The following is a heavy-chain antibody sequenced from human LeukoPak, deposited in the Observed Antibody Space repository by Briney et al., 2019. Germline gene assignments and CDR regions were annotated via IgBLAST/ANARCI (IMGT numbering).Heavy chain of an antibody. CDR1: VFTFSRYA. V-gene: IGHV3-23*01. Sequence: GGSLRLSCAASVFTFSRYAMSWVRQAPGKGLEWVSSISTSGGSTYYADSVKGRFTISRDNSKNTLSLQMNSLRAEDTAVYYCAKFKDRGSFGYWGQGTLVTVSS. D-gene: IGHD2-15*01. J-gene: IGHJ4*02. CDR2: ISTSGGST. CDR3: AKFKDRGSFGY.